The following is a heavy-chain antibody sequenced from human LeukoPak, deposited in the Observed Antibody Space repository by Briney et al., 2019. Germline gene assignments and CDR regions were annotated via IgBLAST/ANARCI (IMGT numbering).Heavy chain of an antibody. V-gene: IGHV3-30-3*01. J-gene: IGHJ4*02. CDR3: ARDAHCSSTSCSPLSYYFDY. CDR1: GFTFSSYA. D-gene: IGHD2-2*01. Sequence: PGRSLRLSCAASGFTFSSYAMHWVRQAPGKGLEWVAVISYDGSNKYYADSVKGRFTISRDNSKNTLYLQMNSLRAEDTAVYYCARDAHCSSTSCSPLSYYFDYWGQGTLVTVSS. CDR2: ISYDGSNK.